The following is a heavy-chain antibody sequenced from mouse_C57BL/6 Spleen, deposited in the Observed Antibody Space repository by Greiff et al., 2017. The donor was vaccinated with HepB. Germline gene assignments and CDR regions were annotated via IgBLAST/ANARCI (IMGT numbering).Heavy chain of an antibody. CDR2: IDPSDSET. D-gene: IGHD2-3*01. J-gene: IGHJ2*01. V-gene: IGHV1-52*01. CDR3: ARDGYYYFDY. Sequence: VQLQQSGAELVRPGSSVKLSCKASGYTFTSYWMHWVKQRPIQGLEWIGNIDPSDSETHYNQKFKDKATLTVDKSSSTAYMQRSSLTSEDSAVYYCARDGYYYFDYWGQGTTLTVSS. CDR1: GYTFTSYW.